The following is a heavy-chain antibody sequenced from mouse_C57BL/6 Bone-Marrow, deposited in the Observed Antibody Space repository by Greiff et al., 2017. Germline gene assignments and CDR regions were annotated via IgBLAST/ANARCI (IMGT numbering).Heavy chain of an antibody. Sequence: QVHVKQSGAELAKPGASVKLSCKASGYTFTSYWMHWVKQRPGQGLEWIGYINPSSGYTKYNQKFKDKATLTADKSSSTAYMQLSSLTYEDSAVXYCARPYYDYSWFAYWGQGTLVTVSA. CDR3: ARPYYDYSWFAY. J-gene: IGHJ3*01. D-gene: IGHD2-4*01. V-gene: IGHV1-7*01. CDR2: INPSSGYT. CDR1: GYTFTSYW.